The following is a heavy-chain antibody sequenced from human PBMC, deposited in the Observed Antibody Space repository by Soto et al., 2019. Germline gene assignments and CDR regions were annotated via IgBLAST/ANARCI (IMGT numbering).Heavy chain of an antibody. CDR1: GGSIRSYY. CDR3: ARHHDS. Sequence: SETLSLTCTVSGGSIRSYYWSWIRQPPGKGLEWIGYIYYSGSTNYNPSLKSRVSISVDTSKNQFSLNLSSVTAADTAVYYCARHHDSWGQGTLVTVSS. CDR2: IYYSGST. J-gene: IGHJ4*02. V-gene: IGHV4-59*08.